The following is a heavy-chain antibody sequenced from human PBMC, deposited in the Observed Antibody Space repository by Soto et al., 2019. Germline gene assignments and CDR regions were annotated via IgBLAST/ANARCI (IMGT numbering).Heavy chain of an antibody. J-gene: IGHJ5*02. Sequence: MGRVGQPTVKEMEWISSISGSGFKKYYADSVKGRLTISRDNSKSTVYLELNNLSGEDTAVYHCAKNRGVELMPLATVDWFEPWGQGSVVPVSS. V-gene: IGHV3-23*01. CDR3: AKNRGVELMPLATVDWFEP. CDR2: ISGSGFKK. D-gene: IGHD3-10*01.